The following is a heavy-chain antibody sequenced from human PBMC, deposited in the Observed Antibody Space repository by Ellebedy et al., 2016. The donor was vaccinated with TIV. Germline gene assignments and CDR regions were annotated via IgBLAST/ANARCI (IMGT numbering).Heavy chain of an antibody. CDR3: ARGGPLGDYYDTDGHPLYATPIDY. D-gene: IGHD3-22*01. V-gene: IGHV4-39*01. Sequence: GSLRLSCSVSGGSISNSDYYWGWIRQPPGTGLEWIGTSYHSGSTFYNPSLKTRVTISVDTSKNQFSLKMRTVTAADTAVYYCARGGPLGDYYDTDGHPLYATPIDYWGQGTLVTVSS. CDR2: SYHSGST. CDR1: GGSISNSDYY. J-gene: IGHJ4*02.